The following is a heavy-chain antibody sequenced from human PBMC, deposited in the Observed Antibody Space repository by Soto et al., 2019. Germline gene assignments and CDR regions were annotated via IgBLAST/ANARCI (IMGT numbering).Heavy chain of an antibody. CDR3: ARRSSSWYFDY. J-gene: IGHJ4*02. D-gene: IGHD6-13*01. CDR1: GFTFSSYA. Sequence: EVQLLESGGGLVQPGGSLRLSCAASGFTFSSYAMNWVRQAPGKGLEWVSVISGSDGSTYYADSVKGRFTISRDNSKNTLKLQMHSLRAEDTAVYYCARRSSSWYFDYWGQGTLVTVSS. CDR2: ISGSDGST. V-gene: IGHV3-23*01.